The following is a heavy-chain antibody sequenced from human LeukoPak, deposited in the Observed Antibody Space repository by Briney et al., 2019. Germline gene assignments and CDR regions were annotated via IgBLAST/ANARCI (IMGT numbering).Heavy chain of an antibody. CDR1: GFTFSRHW. CDR2: INQDGSGK. D-gene: IGHD2-21*02. J-gene: IGHJ4*02. Sequence: PGGSLRLSCATSGFTFSRHWMSWVRQAPGKGLEWVANINQDGSGKYYVDSVKGRFTISRDNSKNTLYLQMNSLRAEDTAVYYCAKGRLVVTAILDYWGQGTLVTVSS. CDR3: AKGRLVVTAILDY. V-gene: IGHV3-7*01.